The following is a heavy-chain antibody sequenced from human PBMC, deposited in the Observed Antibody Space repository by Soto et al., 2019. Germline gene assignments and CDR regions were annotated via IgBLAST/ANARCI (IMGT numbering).Heavy chain of an antibody. V-gene: IGHV5-51*01. Sequence: PGESLKISCKGSGYTFTDYWIGWVRQLPGKGLEWMGIIYPGDSDTRYSPSFQGHVTITVDKSTSTAYLKRHTLKPSDTAMYYCARQISKFRSYHNAMDVWGQGTTVTVSS. D-gene: IGHD4-4*01. J-gene: IGHJ6*02. CDR1: GYTFTDYW. CDR3: ARQISKFRSYHNAMDV. CDR2: IYPGDSDT.